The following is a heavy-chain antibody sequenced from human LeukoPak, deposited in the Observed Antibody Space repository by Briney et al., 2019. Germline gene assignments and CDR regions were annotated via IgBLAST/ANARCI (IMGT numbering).Heavy chain of an antibody. V-gene: IGHV3-23*01. J-gene: IGHJ4*02. D-gene: IGHD6-19*01. CDR1: GFTFSHYA. CDR3: ANHPGIAVAGYFDY. CDR2: ISGSGGST. Sequence: GGSLRLSCAASGFTFSHYAMSWVRQAPGKGLEWVSAISGSGGSTYYADSVKGRFTISRDNSKNTLYLQMNSLRAKDTAVYYCANHPGIAVAGYFDYWGQGTLVTVSS.